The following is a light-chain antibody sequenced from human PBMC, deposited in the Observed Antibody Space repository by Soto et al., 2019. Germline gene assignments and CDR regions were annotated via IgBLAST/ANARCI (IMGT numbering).Light chain of an antibody. CDR2: EGT. Sequence: QSVLTQPASVSGSPGQSITISCTGTSSDVGTYNFVSWYQQLPGKAPELIIYEGTKRPSGVSNRFSGSKSGNTASVTLSWLQAEDEANYYCCSYAGSGTWVFGGGTKLTVL. CDR1: SSDVGTYNF. V-gene: IGLV2-23*01. CDR3: CSYAGSGTWV. J-gene: IGLJ3*02.